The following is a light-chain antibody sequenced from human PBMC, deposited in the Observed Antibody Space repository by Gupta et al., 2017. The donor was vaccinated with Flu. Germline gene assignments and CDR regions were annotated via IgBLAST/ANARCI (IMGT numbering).Light chain of an antibody. V-gene: IGKV3-20*01. CDR3: HHEKNSPYL. J-gene: IGKJ2*01. CDR1: ESVDRHN. CDR2: GTS. Sequence: QSPGILVLSPGERVTLSCRAGESVDRHNLVWYQQKRGHPPRLLMYGTSCRAPGMPDRFSGSGSGTDFTLTIDRLDPDESAFYYCHHEKNSPYLFGQGTKMEF.